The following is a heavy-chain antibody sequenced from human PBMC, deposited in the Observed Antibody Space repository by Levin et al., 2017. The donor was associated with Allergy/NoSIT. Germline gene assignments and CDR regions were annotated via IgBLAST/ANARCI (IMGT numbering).Heavy chain of an antibody. CDR1: GGSFSGYY. Sequence: SETLSLTCAVYGGSFSGYYWSWIRQPPGKGLEWIGEINHSGSTNYNPSLKSRVTISVDTSKNQFSLKLSSVTAADTAVYYCSSAPGYYDSSGYSYDYWGQGTLVTVSS. V-gene: IGHV4-34*01. D-gene: IGHD3-22*01. CDR2: INHSGST. J-gene: IGHJ4*02. CDR3: SSAPGYYDSSGYSYDY.